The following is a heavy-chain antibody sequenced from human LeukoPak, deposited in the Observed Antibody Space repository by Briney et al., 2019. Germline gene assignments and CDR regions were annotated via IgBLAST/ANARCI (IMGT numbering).Heavy chain of an antibody. CDR2: ISYDGSNK. V-gene: IGHV3-30-3*01. CDR3: AKDHNYYGSGRRPNY. CDR1: GFTFSNYP. J-gene: IGHJ4*02. D-gene: IGHD3-10*01. Sequence: PGRSLRLSCAASGFTFSNYPMHWVRQAPGKGLEWVAVISYDGSNKYYADSVKGRFTISRDNSKNTLYLQMNSLRAEDTAVYYCAKDHNYYGSGRRPNYWGQGTLVTVSS.